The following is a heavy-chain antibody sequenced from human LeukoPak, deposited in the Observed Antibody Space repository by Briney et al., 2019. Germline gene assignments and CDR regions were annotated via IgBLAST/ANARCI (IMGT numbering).Heavy chain of an antibody. J-gene: IGHJ3*02. CDR1: GGTFSSYA. CDR3: ARFIVGATNAFDI. V-gene: IGHV1-69*04. CDR2: IIPILGIA. D-gene: IGHD1-26*01. Sequence: SVKVSCKASGGTFSSYASSWVRQAPGQGLEWMGRIIPILGIANYAQKFQGRVTITADKSTSTAYMELSSLRSEDTAVYYCARFIVGATNAFDIWGQGTMVTVSS.